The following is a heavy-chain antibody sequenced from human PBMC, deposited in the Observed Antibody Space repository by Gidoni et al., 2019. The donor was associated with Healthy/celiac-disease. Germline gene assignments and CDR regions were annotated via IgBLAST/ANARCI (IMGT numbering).Heavy chain of an antibody. Sequence: QPQLQESGPGLVKPSETLSLTCTVSGGSISSSSYYWGWIRQPPGKGLEWIGSIYYSGGTYYNPSLKGRVTISVDTSKNRFSLKLSYVTAADTAVYYCARHDGGNSDFTGYYYYYGMDVWGQGTTVTVSS. CDR2: IYYSGGT. J-gene: IGHJ6*02. V-gene: IGHV4-39*01. CDR1: GGSISSSSYY. CDR3: ARHDGGNSDFTGYYYYYGMDV. D-gene: IGHD2-21*02.